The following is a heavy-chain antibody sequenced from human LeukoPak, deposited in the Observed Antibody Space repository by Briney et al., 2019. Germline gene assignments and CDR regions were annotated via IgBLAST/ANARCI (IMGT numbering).Heavy chain of an antibody. CDR2: IYPGDSDI. CDR3: ARHAGPVAGTFYFDY. J-gene: IGHJ4*02. CDR1: GYSFTSYW. D-gene: IGHD6-19*01. V-gene: IGHV5-51*01. Sequence: GESLKISCKGSGYSFTSYWIGWVRQMPGKGLEWMGIIYPGDSDIRYSPSLQGQVTISADKSISTAYLQWSSLKASDTAMYYCARHAGPVAGTFYFDYWGQGTLVTVSS.